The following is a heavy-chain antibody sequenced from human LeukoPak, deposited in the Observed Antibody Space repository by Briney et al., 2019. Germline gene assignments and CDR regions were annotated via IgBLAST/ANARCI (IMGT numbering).Heavy chain of an antibody. CDR2: IYYSGST. V-gene: IGHV4-59*01. Sequence: SETLSFTGTASGGSISSYYWSWIRQPPGKGLEWIGYIYYSGSTNYNPSLKSRVTISVDTSKNQFSLQLSSVTAADTAVYYWARAKGEWEQPYYFDYWGQGTLVSVSS. CDR1: GGSISSYY. J-gene: IGHJ4*02. D-gene: IGHD1-26*01. CDR3: ARAKGEWEQPYYFDY.